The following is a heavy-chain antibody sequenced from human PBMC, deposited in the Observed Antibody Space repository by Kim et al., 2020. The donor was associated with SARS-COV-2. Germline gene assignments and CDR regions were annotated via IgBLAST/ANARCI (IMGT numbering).Heavy chain of an antibody. V-gene: IGHV4-59*08. CDR3: ARVDDSSGYLAFDI. D-gene: IGHD3-22*01. Sequence: SETLSLTCTVSGGSISSYYWSWIRQPPGKGLEWIGYIYYSGSTNYNPSLKSRVTISVDTSKNQFSLKLSSVTAADTAVYYCARVDDSSGYLAFDIWGQGTMVTVSS. CDR2: IYYSGST. J-gene: IGHJ3*02. CDR1: GGSISSYY.